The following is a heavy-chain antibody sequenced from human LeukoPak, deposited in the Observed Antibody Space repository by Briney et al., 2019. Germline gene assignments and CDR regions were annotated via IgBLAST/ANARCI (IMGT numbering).Heavy chain of an antibody. CDR2: IKLDGSEK. D-gene: IGHD3/OR15-3a*01. CDR1: GFTFGKYW. J-gene: IGHJ5*02. V-gene: IGHV3-7*03. CDR3: ARDQYDTWSRRGNFDP. Sequence: GGSLRLSCVASGFTFGKYWMSWVRQAPGKGLEWVANIKLDGSEKNYVDSVKGRFTISRDNTKNPLYLQMNSLRAEDTAVFYCARDQYDTWSRRGNFDPWGQGTLVIVSS.